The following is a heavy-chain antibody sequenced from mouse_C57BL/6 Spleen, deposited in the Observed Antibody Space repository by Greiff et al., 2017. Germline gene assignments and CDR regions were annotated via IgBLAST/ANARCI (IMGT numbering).Heavy chain of an antibody. CDR2: IYPGSGNT. J-gene: IGHJ1*03. V-gene: IGHV1-76*01. CDR1: GYTFTDSY. D-gene: IGHD2-2*01. Sequence: VQLKESGAELVRPGASVKLSCKASGYTFTDSYINWVKQRPGQGLEWIARIYPGSGNTYYNEKFKGKATLTAEKSSSTAYMQLSSLTSEDSAVYFCARDYGDDDGDVYFDVWGTGTTVTVSS. CDR3: ARDYGDDDGDVYFDV.